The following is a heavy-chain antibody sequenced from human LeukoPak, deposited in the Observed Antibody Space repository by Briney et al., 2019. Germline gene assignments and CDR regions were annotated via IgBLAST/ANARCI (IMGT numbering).Heavy chain of an antibody. V-gene: IGHV1-18*01. Sequence: ASVKVSCEASGYTFTTYGITWVRQAPGQGLEWMGWISTYNGNTNYAQKLQGRVTMTTDTSTSTAYMELRSLRSDDTVMYYCARDRMDTGTYFDYWGQGTLVTVSS. CDR3: ARDRMDTGTYFDY. CDR2: ISTYNGNT. CDR1: GYTFTTYG. D-gene: IGHD5-18*01. J-gene: IGHJ4*02.